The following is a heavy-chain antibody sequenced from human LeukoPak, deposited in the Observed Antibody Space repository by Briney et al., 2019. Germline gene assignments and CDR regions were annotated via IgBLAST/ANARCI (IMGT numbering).Heavy chain of an antibody. D-gene: IGHD6-13*01. CDR2: INAGNGNT. Sequence: ASVKVSCKVSGYTFTSYAMHWVRQAPGQRLEWMGWINAGNGNTKYSQKFQGRVTITRDTSASTAYMELSSLRSEDTAVYYCASGGAAAADIDYWGQGTLVTVSS. V-gene: IGHV1-3*01. CDR3: ASGGAAAADIDY. J-gene: IGHJ4*02. CDR1: GYTFTSYA.